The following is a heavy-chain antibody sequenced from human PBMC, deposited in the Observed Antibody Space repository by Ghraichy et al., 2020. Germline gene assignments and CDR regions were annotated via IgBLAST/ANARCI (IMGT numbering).Heavy chain of an antibody. V-gene: IGHV4-59*01. CDR2: IFYSGST. D-gene: IGHD1-26*01. CDR1: GGSISSYY. Sequence: SETLSLTCIVSGGSISSYYWSWVRQPPGEGLEWIGYIFYSGSTNYNPSLKSRVTISVDRSKNQFSLHLTSVTAADTAVYFCARGVGGNYGQMDYWGQGTLVIVSS. J-gene: IGHJ4*02. CDR3: ARGVGGNYGQMDY.